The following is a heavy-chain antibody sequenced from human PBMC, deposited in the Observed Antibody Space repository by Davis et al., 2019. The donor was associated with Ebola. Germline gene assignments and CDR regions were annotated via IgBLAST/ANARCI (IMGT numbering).Heavy chain of an antibody. CDR2: INPGGGDT. CDR1: GYTFTNYY. CDR3: ARAIYYYDSSGYSDY. J-gene: IGHJ4*02. D-gene: IGHD3-22*01. V-gene: IGHV1-46*01. Sequence: AASVKVSCKASGYTFTNYYMHWVRQAPGLGLEWMGIINPGGGDTSYAQKFQGRVTMTRDSSASTVYMELSSLRSEDTAVYYCARAIYYYDSSGYSDYWGQGTLVTVSS.